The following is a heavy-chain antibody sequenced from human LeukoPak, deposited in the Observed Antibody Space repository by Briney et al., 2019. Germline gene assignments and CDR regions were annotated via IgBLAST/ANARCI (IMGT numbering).Heavy chain of an antibody. CDR3: ARDFPSYQLLIYAGYYYYGMDV. Sequence: AGGSLGLSCAASGFTFNSYSMNWVRQAPGKGLEWVSSISSSSSYIYYADSVKGRFTIPRDNAKNSLYLQMNSLRAEDTAVYYCARDFPSYQLLIYAGYYYYGMDVWGQGTTVTVSS. V-gene: IGHV3-21*01. J-gene: IGHJ6*02. D-gene: IGHD2-2*01. CDR2: ISSSSSYI. CDR1: GFTFNSYS.